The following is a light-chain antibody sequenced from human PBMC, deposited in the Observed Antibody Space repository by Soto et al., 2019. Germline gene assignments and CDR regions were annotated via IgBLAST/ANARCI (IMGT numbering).Light chain of an antibody. CDR1: QSVSSSY. V-gene: IGKV3-20*01. CDR3: QQYGSSPLT. CDR2: GAS. J-gene: IGKJ4*01. Sequence: EIVLTQSPGTLSLSPGERATLSCRASQSVSSSYLAWYQQKPGQAPRLLIYGASSRATGIPDRFSGSGSGTDFTLTISRLEPDDVAVYYCQQYGSSPLTFGGGNKVELK.